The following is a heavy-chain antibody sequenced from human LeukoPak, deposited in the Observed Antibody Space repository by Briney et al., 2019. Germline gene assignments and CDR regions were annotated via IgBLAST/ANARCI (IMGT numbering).Heavy chain of an antibody. Sequence: GGSLRLSCAASGFTFSGSAMHWVRQASGKGLEWVGRIRSKANSYATAYAASVKGRFTISRDDSKNTAYLQMNSLKTEDTAVYYCTRHAFSSSWYYYYYMDVWGKGTTVTVSS. CDR1: GFTFSGSA. V-gene: IGHV3-73*01. CDR3: TRHAFSSSWYYYYYMDV. J-gene: IGHJ6*03. D-gene: IGHD6-13*01. CDR2: IRSKANSYAT.